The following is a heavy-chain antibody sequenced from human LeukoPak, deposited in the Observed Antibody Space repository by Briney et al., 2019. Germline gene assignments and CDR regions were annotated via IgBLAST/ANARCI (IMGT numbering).Heavy chain of an antibody. CDR2: ISSSGNTI. CDR3: ARDQISYSGGSCYWMGFYYFDY. Sequence: GGSLRLSCAASGFTFRDSYMTWIRQAPGKGLEWVSYISSSGNTIYYADSVKGRFTISRDNAKNSLYLQMNSLRVEDTAVYYCARDQISYSGGSCYWMGFYYFDYWGQGTLVTVSS. J-gene: IGHJ4*02. CDR1: GFTFRDSY. V-gene: IGHV3-11*04. D-gene: IGHD2-15*01.